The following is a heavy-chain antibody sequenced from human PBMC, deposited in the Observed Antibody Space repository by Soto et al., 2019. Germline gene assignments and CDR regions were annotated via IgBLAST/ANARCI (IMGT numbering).Heavy chain of an antibody. CDR2: ISSSSSSI. J-gene: IGHJ4*02. CDR1: GFTFSSYS. Sequence: EVQLVESGGGLVQPGGSLRLSCAASGFTFSSYSMNWVRQAPGKGLEGVSYISSSSSSIYYADSVKGRFTISRDNAKNSLYLQMNSLRAEDTAVYYCARLDYYGSGSYVDYWGQGTLVTVSS. D-gene: IGHD3-10*01. CDR3: ARLDYYGSGSYVDY. V-gene: IGHV3-48*01.